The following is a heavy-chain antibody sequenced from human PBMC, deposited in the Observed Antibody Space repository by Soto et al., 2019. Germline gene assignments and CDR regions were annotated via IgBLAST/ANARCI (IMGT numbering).Heavy chain of an antibody. V-gene: IGHV5-10-1*01. CDR1: GYSFAGYW. D-gene: IGHD3-22*01. CDR3: ARKIYDSDTGPNFQYYFDS. Sequence: VESLKISCKGSGYSFAGYWITWLRQKPVKGLEWIGRIDPSDSQTYYSPSFRGHVTISVTKSITTVFLQLSSLRASYTAIYYCARKIYDSDTGPNFQYYFDSWGQGPPVTVSS. J-gene: IGHJ4*02. CDR2: IDPSDSQT.